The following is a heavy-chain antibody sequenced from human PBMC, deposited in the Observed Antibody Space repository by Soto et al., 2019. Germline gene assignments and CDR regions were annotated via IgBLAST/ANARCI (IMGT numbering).Heavy chain of an antibody. Sequence: ASVKVSCKASGYTFTSYYMHWVRQAPGQGLEWMGIINPSGGSTSYAQKFQGRVTMTRDTSTSTVYMQLTSVTVADTAVYYCATSYGNAWYTYWGQGTQVTVSS. CDR1: GYTFTSYY. CDR2: INPSGGST. V-gene: IGHV1-46*01. CDR3: ATSYGNAWYTY. J-gene: IGHJ4*02. D-gene: IGHD6-13*01.